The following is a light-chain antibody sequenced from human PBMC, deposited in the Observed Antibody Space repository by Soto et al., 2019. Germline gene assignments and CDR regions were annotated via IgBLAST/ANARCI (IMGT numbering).Light chain of an antibody. CDR3: QQYSTYPLT. J-gene: IGKJ4*01. V-gene: IGKV1-5*03. CDR1: QSISNS. Sequence: DIQMTQTTSTRSASVGDRFTMTCRASQSISNSLAWYQQKPGKAPKLLIYRASALQSGVPSRFSGSGSGTEFTLTIDSLQPDDFATFYCQQYSTYPLTFGGGTTVDI. CDR2: RAS.